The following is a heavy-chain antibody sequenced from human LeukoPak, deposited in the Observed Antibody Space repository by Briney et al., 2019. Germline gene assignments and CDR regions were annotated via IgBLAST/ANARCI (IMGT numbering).Heavy chain of an antibody. D-gene: IGHD3-9*01. Sequence: PGGPLRLSCAASGFTFSNYAMGWVRQAPGKGLEWVSGISGSDYAYYTDSVKGRFTISRDNSKNTLYLQMNTLRAEDTAVYYCAKGVRYLDWWILDYWGQGTLVPVSS. J-gene: IGHJ4*02. CDR3: AKGVRYLDWWILDY. V-gene: IGHV3-23*01. CDR1: GFTFSNYA. CDR2: ISGSDYA.